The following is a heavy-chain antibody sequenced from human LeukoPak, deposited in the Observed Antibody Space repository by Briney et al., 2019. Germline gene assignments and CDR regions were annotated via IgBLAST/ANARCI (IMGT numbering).Heavy chain of an antibody. CDR2: ISGSGGST. CDR1: GFTFSSYA. D-gene: IGHD2-15*01. V-gene: IGHV3-23*01. Sequence: GGSLRLSCAASGFTFSSYAMSWVRQAPGKGLEWVSAISGSGGSTYYADSVKGRFTISRDNSKNTLYLQMNSLRAEDTAVYYCAIDPSATPYYYGMDVWGQGTTVTVSS. CDR3: AIDPSATPYYYGMDV. J-gene: IGHJ6*02.